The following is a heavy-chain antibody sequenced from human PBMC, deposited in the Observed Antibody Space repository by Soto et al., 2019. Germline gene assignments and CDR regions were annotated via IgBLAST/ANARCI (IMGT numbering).Heavy chain of an antibody. V-gene: IGHV3-30-3*01. Sequence: PGGSLRLSCAASRFTFSSYTMHWVRQAPGKGLEWVSVISYDGSNKYYADSVKGRFTISRDNSKNTLYLQMNSLRAEDTAVYYCARENNYYYGMDVWGQGTTVTVS. CDR2: ISYDGSNK. CDR1: RFTFSSYT. J-gene: IGHJ6*02. CDR3: ARENNYYYGMDV.